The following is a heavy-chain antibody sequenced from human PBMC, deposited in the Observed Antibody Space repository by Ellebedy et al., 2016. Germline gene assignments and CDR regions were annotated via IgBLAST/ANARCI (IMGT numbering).Heavy chain of an antibody. D-gene: IGHD2-15*01. V-gene: IGHV3-7*01. CDR1: QFTFSNYW. CDR3: ASGRSGGLY. J-gene: IGHJ4*02. Sequence: GESLKISXAVSQFTFSNYWMAWVRQGPGKGLEWVANIKDDGSKKYYAGAVKGRFNIARDNAKNVLYLEMNSLRAEDTGVYYCASGRSGGLYWGQGTLVIVS. CDR2: IKDDGSKK.